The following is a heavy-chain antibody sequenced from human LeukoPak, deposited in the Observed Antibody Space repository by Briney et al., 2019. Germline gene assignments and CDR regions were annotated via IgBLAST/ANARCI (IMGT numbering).Heavy chain of an antibody. CDR3: ARALYGVPGMFDY. V-gene: IGHV4-39*07. D-gene: IGHD4-17*01. CDR2: IYYSGST. J-gene: IGHJ4*02. Sequence: SETLSLTCTVSGGSISSSSYYWGWIRQPPGKGLEWIGSIYYSGSTYYNPSLKSRVTISVDTSKNQFSLKLSSMTAADTAVYYCARALYGVPGMFDYWGQGTLVTVSS. CDR1: GGSISSSSYY.